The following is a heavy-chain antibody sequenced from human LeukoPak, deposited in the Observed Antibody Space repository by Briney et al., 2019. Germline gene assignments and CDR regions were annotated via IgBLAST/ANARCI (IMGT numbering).Heavy chain of an antibody. D-gene: IGHD3-16*01. Sequence: PSETLSLTCSAPGASISGHYCTWIRQTPGKGLEWIGQIHYTGKPDYNPSLKSRITISVDTSKNQVSLQVSSVTAADSAIYYCARFGVDYDMDVWGHGTTVTVFS. J-gene: IGHJ6*02. V-gene: IGHV4-59*11. CDR1: GASISGHY. CDR2: IHYTGKP. CDR3: ARFGVDYDMDV.